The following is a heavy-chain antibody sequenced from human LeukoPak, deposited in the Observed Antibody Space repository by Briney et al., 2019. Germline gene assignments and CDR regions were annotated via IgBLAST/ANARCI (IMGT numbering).Heavy chain of an antibody. D-gene: IGHD3-22*01. Sequence: ASVKVSCKASGYTFTSYYMHWVRQAPGQGLEWMGIINPSGGSTSYAQKFQGRVTMTRDTDTSTVYMELSSLRSEDTAVYYCARDRAGDSSGYYRSLRYFDLWGRGTLVTVSS. CDR1: GYTFTSYY. J-gene: IGHJ2*01. V-gene: IGHV1-46*01. CDR2: INPSGGST. CDR3: ARDRAGDSSGYYRSLRYFDL.